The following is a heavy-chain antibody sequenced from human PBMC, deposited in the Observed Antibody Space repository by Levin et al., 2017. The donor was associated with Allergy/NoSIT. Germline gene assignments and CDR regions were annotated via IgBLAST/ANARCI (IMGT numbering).Heavy chain of an antibody. CDR2: IYYSGST. D-gene: IGHD4-17*01. J-gene: IGHJ4*02. Sequence: SQTLSLTCTVSGGSISSGGYYWSWIRQHPGKGLEWIGYIYYSGSTYYNPSLKSRVTISVDTSKNQFSLKLTSVTAADTAVYYCARGDYQYYFDYWGQGTLLTVSS. CDR3: ARGDYQYYFDY. V-gene: IGHV4-31*03. CDR1: GGSISSGGYY.